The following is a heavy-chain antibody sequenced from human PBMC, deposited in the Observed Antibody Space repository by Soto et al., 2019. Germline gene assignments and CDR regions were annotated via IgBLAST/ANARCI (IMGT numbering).Heavy chain of an antibody. CDR1: GGSISSYY. J-gene: IGHJ6*03. CDR3: ARRSRVGYYYYYMDV. CDR2: IYYSGST. D-gene: IGHD1-26*01. V-gene: IGHV4-59*08. Sequence: PSETLFLTCTVSGGSISSYYWSWIRQPPGKGLEWIGYIYYSGSTNYNPSLKSRVTISVDTSKNQFSLKLSSVTAADTAVYYCARRSRVGYYYYYMDVWGKGTTVTVSS.